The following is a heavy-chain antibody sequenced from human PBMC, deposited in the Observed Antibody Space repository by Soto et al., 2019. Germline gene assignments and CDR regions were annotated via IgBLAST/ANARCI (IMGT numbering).Heavy chain of an antibody. V-gene: IGHV4-30-4*01. Sequence: SETLSLTCTVSGDSISSGDYYWSWIRQPPGKGLEWIGLIYYSGSTHYNPSLKSRLIISVNTSKNQFSLKLTSATAADTAVYYCARGGREITRHLDYWGQGTLVTVSS. CDR1: GDSISSGDYY. CDR2: IYYSGST. J-gene: IGHJ4*02. D-gene: IGHD3-10*01. CDR3: ARGGREITRHLDY.